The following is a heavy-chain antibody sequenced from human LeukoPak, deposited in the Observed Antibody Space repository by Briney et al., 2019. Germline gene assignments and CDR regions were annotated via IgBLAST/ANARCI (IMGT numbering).Heavy chain of an antibody. CDR2: LNPSGGSS. Sequence: GASVKVSCKASGYTVTSYYMHWVRQPPGQGLEWMAILNPSGGSSNYAQKFQGRATLTRATSTGTVYMELSSLRSEDTAVYYCASVYKHGMDVWGQGTTVIVSS. V-gene: IGHV1-46*01. CDR1: GYTVTSYY. D-gene: IGHD5-24*01. CDR3: ASVYKHGMDV. J-gene: IGHJ6*02.